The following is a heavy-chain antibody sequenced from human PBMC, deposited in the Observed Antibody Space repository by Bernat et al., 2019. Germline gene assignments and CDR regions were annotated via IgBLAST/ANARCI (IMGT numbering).Heavy chain of an antibody. D-gene: IGHD6-19*01. CDR2: IDWDDDK. CDR1: GFSLSTSGMC. CDR3: ARTPVAATDGAHWFDP. J-gene: IGHJ5*01. Sequence: QVTLRESGPALVKPTQTLTLTCTFSGFSLSTSGMCVSWIRQPPGKALEWLALIDWDDDKYYSTSLKTRLTISKDTSKNQVVLTMTNMDPVDTATYYWARTPVAATDGAHWFDPWGQGTLVTVSS. V-gene: IGHV2-70*01.